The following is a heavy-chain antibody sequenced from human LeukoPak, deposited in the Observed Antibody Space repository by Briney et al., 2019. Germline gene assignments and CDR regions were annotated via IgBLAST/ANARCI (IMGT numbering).Heavy chain of an antibody. D-gene: IGHD5-18*01. CDR1: GYTFTSYY. Sequence: VSVKVSCKASGYTFTSYYMHWVRQAPGQGLEWMGIINPSGGSTSYAQKFQGRVTMTRDTSTSTVYMELSSLRSEDTAVYYCARDTAMTYYFDYWGQGTLVTVSS. CDR3: ARDTAMTYYFDY. J-gene: IGHJ4*02. CDR2: INPSGGST. V-gene: IGHV1-46*01.